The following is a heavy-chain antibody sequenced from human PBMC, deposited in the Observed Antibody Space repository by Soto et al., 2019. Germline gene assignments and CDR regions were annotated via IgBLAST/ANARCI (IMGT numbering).Heavy chain of an antibody. Sequence: AAVKVSCKASGCTFSSYAISWVRQAPGQGLEWMGGIIPIFGTANYAQKFQGRVTITADESTSTAYMELSSLRSEDTAVYYCARPSDRYSGSYYWYFDYWGQGTLVTVSS. V-gene: IGHV1-69*13. D-gene: IGHD1-26*01. J-gene: IGHJ4*02. CDR3: ARPSDRYSGSYYWYFDY. CDR1: GCTFSSYA. CDR2: IIPIFGTA.